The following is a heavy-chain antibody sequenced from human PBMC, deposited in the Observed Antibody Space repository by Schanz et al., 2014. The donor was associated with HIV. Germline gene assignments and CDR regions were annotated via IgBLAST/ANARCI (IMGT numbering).Heavy chain of an antibody. CDR1: GFTFSSYG. CDR2: ISSSGGYI. Sequence: VRLVQSGGGVVQPGRSLRLSCAASGFTFSSYGMHWVRQAPGKGLEWLSSISSSGGYIYYADSVKGRFTISRDNSKNSVFLQMDRLRAEDTAVYYCARGSWYSSGWVDDQYYYDVDVWGQGTTVTVSS. J-gene: IGHJ6*02. V-gene: IGHV3-21*02. CDR3: ARGSWYSSGWVDDQYYYDVDV. D-gene: IGHD6-19*01.